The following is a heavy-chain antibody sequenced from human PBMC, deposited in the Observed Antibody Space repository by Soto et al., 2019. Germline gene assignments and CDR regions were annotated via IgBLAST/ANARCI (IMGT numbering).Heavy chain of an antibody. CDR3: ARVAKMAGSGSYYSFYYYGMDV. J-gene: IGHJ6*02. D-gene: IGHD3-10*01. CDR2: IIPIFGTA. CDR1: GGTFSSYA. Sequence: RASVKVSCKASGGTFSSYAISWVRQAPGQGLEWMGGIIPIFGTANYAQKFQGRVTITADESTSTAYMELSSLRSEDTAVYYCARVAKMAGSGSYYSFYYYGMDVWGQGTTVTVSS. V-gene: IGHV1-69*13.